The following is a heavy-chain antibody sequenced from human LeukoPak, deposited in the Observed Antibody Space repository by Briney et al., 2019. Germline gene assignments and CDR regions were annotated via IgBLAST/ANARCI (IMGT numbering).Heavy chain of an antibody. CDR1: GYTFGSYS. J-gene: IGHJ4*02. D-gene: IGHD1-26*01. V-gene: IGHV1-18*04. CDR3: ARYSGWELRHLFFDD. CDR2: ISPSNGDT. Sequence: GASVKVSCKASGYTFGSYSISWVRRAPGQGLEWMGWISPSNGDTSYAQKVQDRVTMTTDTSTTTVYMELRSLTSDDTATYYCARYSGWELRHLFFDDWGQGTLVTVSS.